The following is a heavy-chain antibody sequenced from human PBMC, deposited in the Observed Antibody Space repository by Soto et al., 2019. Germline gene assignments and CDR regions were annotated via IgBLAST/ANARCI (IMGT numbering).Heavy chain of an antibody. D-gene: IGHD2-2*01. J-gene: IGHJ6*02. V-gene: IGHV1-69*06. CDR2: IIPIFGTA. CDR3: ARAQWDIVVVPAAIADKLYGMDV. Sequence: GASVKVSCKASGGTFSSYAISWVRQAPGQGLEWMGGIIPIFGTANYAQKFQGRVTITADKSTSTAYMELSSLRSEDTAVYYCARAQWDIVVVPAAIADKLYGMDVWGQGTTVTVS. CDR1: GGTFSSYA.